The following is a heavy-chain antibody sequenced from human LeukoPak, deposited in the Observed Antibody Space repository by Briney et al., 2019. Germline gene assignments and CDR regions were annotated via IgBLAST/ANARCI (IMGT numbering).Heavy chain of an antibody. CDR3: TGNNFDC. CDR2: FTSKSDGGTT. CDR1: GFSVRYAR. V-gene: IGHV3-15*01. Sequence: GGSLRLSCAASGFSVRYARMNWVRQAPGKGLEWIGRFTSKSDGGTTDYTAPVKGRFTISSDDSRNTLYLQMNSLKTEDTAVYYCTGNNFDCWGQGTLVTVSS. J-gene: IGHJ4*02. D-gene: IGHD4-23*01.